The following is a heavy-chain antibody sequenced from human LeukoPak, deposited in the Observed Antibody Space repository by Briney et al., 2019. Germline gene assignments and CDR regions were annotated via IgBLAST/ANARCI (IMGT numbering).Heavy chain of an antibody. CDR1: GYTFTDYY. CDR2: INPNRGDT. Sequence: ASVKDSCKASGYTFTDYYMHWVRQAPGQGLEWMGWINPNRGDTNYAQKFQGRVTMTRDTSISTAYMELTRLRSDDTDVYYCARSVGYCSSSSCYRPNWFDPWGQGTLVTVSS. D-gene: IGHD2-2*01. V-gene: IGHV1-2*02. J-gene: IGHJ5*02. CDR3: ARSVGYCSSSSCYRPNWFDP.